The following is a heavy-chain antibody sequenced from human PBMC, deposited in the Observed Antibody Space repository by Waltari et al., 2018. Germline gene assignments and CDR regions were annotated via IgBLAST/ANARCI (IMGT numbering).Heavy chain of an antibody. CDR3: AREGVDGDQDYYYYGMDV. V-gene: IGHV3-48*02. Sequence: QAPGKGLEWVSYIRSSSSTIYYADSVKGRFTISRDNAKNSLYLQMNSLRDEDTAVYYCAREGVDGDQDYYYYGMDVWGQGTTVTVSS. D-gene: IGHD4-17*01. CDR2: IRSSSSTI. J-gene: IGHJ6*02.